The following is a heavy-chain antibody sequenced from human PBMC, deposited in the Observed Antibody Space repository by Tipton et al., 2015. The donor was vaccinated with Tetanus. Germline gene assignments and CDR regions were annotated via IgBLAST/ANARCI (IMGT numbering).Heavy chain of an antibody. V-gene: IGHV4-59*01. CDR1: GGSISGYY. J-gene: IGHJ4*02. Sequence: TLSLTCTVSGGSISGYYWTWMRQPPGKGLEWLGYIYYRGETNYNPSVSSRLTISLDTSKNQVSLRLTSVTAADTAVYYCARANNEFPKKGPFDSWGQGSLAIVSS. CDR2: IYYRGET. D-gene: IGHD1-1*01. CDR3: ARANNEFPKKGPFDS.